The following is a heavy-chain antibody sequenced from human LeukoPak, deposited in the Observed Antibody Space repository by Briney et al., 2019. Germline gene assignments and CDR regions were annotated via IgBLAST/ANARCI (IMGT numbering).Heavy chain of an antibody. J-gene: IGHJ4*02. CDR1: GFTFSRYW. Sequence: PGGSLRLSCAASGFTFSRYWMHWVRQAPGKGLVWVSRINSDGSSTNYADSVKGRFTISRDNAKNTLYLQMNSLRAGDTAVYYCARRGSGWSFDYWGQGTLVTVSS. CDR3: ARRGSGWSFDY. CDR2: INSDGSST. V-gene: IGHV3-74*01. D-gene: IGHD6-19*01.